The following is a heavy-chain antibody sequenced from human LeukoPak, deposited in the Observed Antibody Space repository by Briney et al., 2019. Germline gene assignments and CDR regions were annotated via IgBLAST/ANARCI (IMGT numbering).Heavy chain of an antibody. Sequence: PSETLSLTCTVSGGSISSSSYYWGWIRQPPGKGLEWIGSIYYSGSTYYNPSLKSRVTVSVDTSKNQFSLKLSSVTAADTAVYYCARSIYYAFGYWGQGTLVTVSS. CDR3: ARSIYYAFGY. CDR1: GGSISSSSYY. D-gene: IGHD3-10*01. J-gene: IGHJ4*02. V-gene: IGHV4-39*01. CDR2: IYYSGST.